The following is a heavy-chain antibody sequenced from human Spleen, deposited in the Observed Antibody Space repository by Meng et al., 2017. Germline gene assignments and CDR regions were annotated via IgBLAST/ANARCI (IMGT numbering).Heavy chain of an antibody. J-gene: IGHJ4*02. CDR3: ARGTPGRSYSDY. D-gene: IGHD3-10*01. CDR2: FVNNADT. Sequence: QGHLLQSGAEVKQPGASVWVSCKASGYTFASYGISWVRQAPGQGLEWMGWFVNNADTYSAQKFQGRVTMTRDTHTSTDFMELRSLRSDDTAVYYCARGTPGRSYSDYWGQGTLVTVSS. CDR1: GYTFASYG. V-gene: IGHV1-18*01.